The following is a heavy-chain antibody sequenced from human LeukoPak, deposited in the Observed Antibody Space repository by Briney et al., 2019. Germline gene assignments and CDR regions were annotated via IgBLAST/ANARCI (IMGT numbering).Heavy chain of an antibody. J-gene: IGHJ6*03. CDR1: GFTFSTYS. V-gene: IGHV3-21*01. D-gene: IGHD3-10*01. Sequence: GGSLRLSCAASGFTFSTYSMNWVRQAPGKGLEWVSSISSSSSYIYYADSVKGRFTISRDNAKNSLYLQMNSLRAEDTAVYYCVGDFYGSETLEYFYMDVWGEGTTVSVSS. CDR3: VGDFYGSETLEYFYMDV. CDR2: ISSSSSYI.